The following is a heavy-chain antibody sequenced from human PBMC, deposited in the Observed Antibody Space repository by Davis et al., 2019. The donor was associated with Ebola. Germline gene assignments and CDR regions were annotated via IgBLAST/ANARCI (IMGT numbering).Heavy chain of an antibody. V-gene: IGHV3-21*01. CDR2: ISSSSSYI. Sequence: PGGSLRLSCAASGFTFSSYSMNWVRQAPGKGLEWVSSISSSSSYIYYADSVKGRFTISRDNAKNSLYLQMNSLRAEDTAVYYCASTLQPLSLVTDGMDVWGKGTTVTVSS. J-gene: IGHJ6*04. D-gene: IGHD3-9*01. CDR3: ASTLQPLSLVTDGMDV. CDR1: GFTFSSYS.